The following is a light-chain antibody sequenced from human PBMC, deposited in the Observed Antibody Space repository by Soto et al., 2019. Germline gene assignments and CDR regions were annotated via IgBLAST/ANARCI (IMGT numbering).Light chain of an antibody. V-gene: IGKV3-11*01. CDR2: DAS. CDR3: QQRSKWPPD. Sequence: EIVLTQSPATLSLSPGERATLSCRARQSVNINLAWYQQKPGQDPRLLIYDASHRATGIPARFGGSGSGTDFTLTISSLEPEDFAVYYCQQRSKWPPDFGQGTRLEI. J-gene: IGKJ5*01. CDR1: QSVNIN.